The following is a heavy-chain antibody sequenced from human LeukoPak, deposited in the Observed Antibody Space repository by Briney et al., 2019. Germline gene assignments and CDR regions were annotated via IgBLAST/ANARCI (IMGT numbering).Heavy chain of an antibody. CDR1: GXTFSSYA. D-gene: IGHD3-3*01. Sequence: GGSLRLSCAASGXTFSSYAVSWVRQAPGKGLEWVSYISTSGGTTKYADSVKGRFTISRDNTKNSLYLQMDSLRAEDTAVYYCARERWSGSDWGQGTLVTVSS. V-gene: IGHV3-48*03. J-gene: IGHJ4*02. CDR2: ISTSGGTT. CDR3: ARERWSGSD.